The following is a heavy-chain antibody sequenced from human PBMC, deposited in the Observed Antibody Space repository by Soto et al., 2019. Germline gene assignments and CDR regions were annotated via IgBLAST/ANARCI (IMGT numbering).Heavy chain of an antibody. Sequence: QVQLVQSGAEVKKPGASVKVSCKASGYSFTDYHIHWVRQAPGQGLEWLGRINPKSGGTSTAQKFQGWVPMTMDTSISTVSMELTRLTSDDAAIYYCARGDSTDCSNGVCSFFYNHDMDVWGQGTTVTVSS. CDR2: INPKSGGT. CDR3: ARGDSTDCSNGVCSFFYNHDMDV. J-gene: IGHJ6*02. V-gene: IGHV1-2*04. D-gene: IGHD2-8*01. CDR1: GYSFTDYH.